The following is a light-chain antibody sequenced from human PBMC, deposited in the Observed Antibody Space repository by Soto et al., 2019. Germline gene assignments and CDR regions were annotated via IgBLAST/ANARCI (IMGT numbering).Light chain of an antibody. CDR2: DVT. CDR1: SSDVGGYNY. Sequence: QSVLTQPASVSGSPGQSITISYTGTSSDVGGYNYVSWYQQHPVKAPKLMIYDVTNRPSGVSDRFSGSKSGNTASLTISGLQAEDEADYYCSSYTSSSTPYVFGTGTKLTVL. V-gene: IGLV2-14*01. J-gene: IGLJ1*01. CDR3: SSYTSSSTPYV.